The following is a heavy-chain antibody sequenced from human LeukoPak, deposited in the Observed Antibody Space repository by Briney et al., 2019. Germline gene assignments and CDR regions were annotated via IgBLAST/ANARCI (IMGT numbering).Heavy chain of an antibody. CDR2: INPSGGST. CDR3: AREKTVAHFDY. J-gene: IGHJ4*02. V-gene: IGHV1-46*01. Sequence: ASVKVSCKASGYTFTSYYMHWVRQAPGQGLEWMGIINPSGGSTSYAQKFQGRVTITADKSTSTAYMELSSLRSEDTAVYYCAREKTVAHFDYWGQGTLVTVSS. D-gene: IGHD4-23*01. CDR1: GYTFTSYY.